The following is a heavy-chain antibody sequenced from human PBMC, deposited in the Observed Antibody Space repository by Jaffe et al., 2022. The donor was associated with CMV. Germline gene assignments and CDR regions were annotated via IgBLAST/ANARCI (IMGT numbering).Heavy chain of an antibody. CDR2: IYSGGST. Sequence: EVQLVESGGGLVQPGGSLRLSCAASGFTVSSNYMSWVRQAPGKGLEWVSVIYSGGSTYYADSVKGRFTISRDNSKNTLYLQMNSLRAEDTAVYYCARGAYGDYAASSDYWGQGTLVTVSS. CDR3: ARGAYGDYAASSDY. D-gene: IGHD4-17*01. CDR1: GFTVSSNY. V-gene: IGHV3-66*01. J-gene: IGHJ4*02.